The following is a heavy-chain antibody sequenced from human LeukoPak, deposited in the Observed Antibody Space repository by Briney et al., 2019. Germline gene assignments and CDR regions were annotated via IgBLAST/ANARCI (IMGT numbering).Heavy chain of an antibody. D-gene: IGHD5-18*01. V-gene: IGHV4-61*01. CDR3: ARGDTAMVRKGRYYFDY. J-gene: IGHJ4*02. CDR2: IYYSGST. Sequence: SETLSLTCTVSGGSVSSGSYYWSWIRQPPGKGLEWIGYIYYSGSTNYNPSLKSRVTISVDTSKNQFPLKLSSVTAADTAVYYCARGDTAMVRKGRYYFDYWGQGTLVTVSS. CDR1: GGSVSSGSYY.